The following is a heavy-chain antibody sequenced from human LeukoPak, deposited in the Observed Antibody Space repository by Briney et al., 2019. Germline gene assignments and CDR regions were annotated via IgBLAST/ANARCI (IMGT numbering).Heavy chain of an antibody. CDR3: ARYPPGGSLNAFDI. CDR2: INHSGST. J-gene: IGHJ3*02. CDR1: GGSFSGYY. Sequence: SETLSLTCAVYGGSFSGYYWSWIRQPPGKGLEWIGEINHSGSTNYNPSLKSRVTISVDTSKNQFSLKLSSVTAADTAVYYCARYPPGGSLNAFDIWGQGTMVTVSS. D-gene: IGHD3-10*01. V-gene: IGHV4-34*01.